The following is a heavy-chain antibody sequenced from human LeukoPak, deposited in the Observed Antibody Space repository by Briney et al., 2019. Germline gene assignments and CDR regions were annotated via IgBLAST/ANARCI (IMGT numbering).Heavy chain of an antibody. CDR2: INPNGGVT. J-gene: IGHJ4*02. Sequence: ASVKVSCKASGYTFSVYYMHWLRQAPGQGLEWMGWINPNGGVTNYAQKFQGRVTMTRHTSISPAYMELSRLRSDDTAVYYCARDGGDGYNFYYWGQGTLVTVSS. CDR1: GYTFSVYY. V-gene: IGHV1-2*02. D-gene: IGHD5-24*01. CDR3: ARDGGDGYNFYY.